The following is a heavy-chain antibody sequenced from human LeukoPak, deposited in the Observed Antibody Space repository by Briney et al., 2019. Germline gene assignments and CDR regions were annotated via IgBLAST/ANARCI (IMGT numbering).Heavy chain of an antibody. CDR2: ISWDGGSS. J-gene: IGHJ4*02. Sequence: GGSLRLPCAASGFTFDDYAMHWVRQAPGKGLEWVSLISWDGGSSYYADSVKGRFTISRDNSKNSLYLQMNSLRAEDTALYYCAKDSVAVTGTGNIDYWGQGTLVTVSS. V-gene: IGHV3-43D*03. CDR1: GFTFDDYA. CDR3: AKDSVAVTGTGNIDY. D-gene: IGHD6-19*01.